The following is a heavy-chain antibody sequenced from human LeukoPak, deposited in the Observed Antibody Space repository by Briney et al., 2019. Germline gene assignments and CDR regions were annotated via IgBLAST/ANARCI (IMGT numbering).Heavy chain of an antibody. V-gene: IGHV1-2*02. CDR1: GYTFTGYY. CDR2: INPNSGGT. J-gene: IGHJ4*02. Sequence: ASVKVSCKASGYTFTGYYMHWVRQAPGQGLEWMGWINPNSGGTNYAQKFQGRVTMTRDTSISTADMDLSTLTSDDTAVYYCAREPNVWFGELLWIDYWGQGTLVTVSS. CDR3: AREPNVWFGELLWIDY. D-gene: IGHD3-10*01.